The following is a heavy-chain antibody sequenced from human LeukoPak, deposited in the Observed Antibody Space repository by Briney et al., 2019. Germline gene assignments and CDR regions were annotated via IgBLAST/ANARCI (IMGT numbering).Heavy chain of an antibody. D-gene: IGHD6-13*01. V-gene: IGHV1-69*13. CDR3: AGGESSRWSSPVSTTHFYSTMDV. CDR1: GGTFSSYA. J-gene: IGHJ6*02. CDR2: IIPIFGTA. Sequence: SVKVSCKASGGTFSSYAISWVRQAPGQGLEWMGGIIPIFGTANFAQKFQGRVTITADESTSTAYMELSSLRSEDTAVYYCAGGESSRWSSPVSTTHFYSTMDVWGQGTTVTVSS.